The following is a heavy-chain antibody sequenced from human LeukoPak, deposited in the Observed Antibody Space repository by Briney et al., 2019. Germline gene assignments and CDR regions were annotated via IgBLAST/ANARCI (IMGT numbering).Heavy chain of an antibody. CDR3: ARDQGYRYGYGDFDY. CDR2: IIPIFGTA. CDR1: GGTFRSYA. V-gene: IGHV1-69*13. Sequence: ASVKVSCKASGGTFRSYAISWVRQAPGQGLEWMGGIIPIFGTANYAQKFQCRVTITADESTSTAYMELSSLRSEDTAVYYCARDQGYRYGYGDFDYWGQGTLVTVSS. J-gene: IGHJ4*02. D-gene: IGHD5-18*01.